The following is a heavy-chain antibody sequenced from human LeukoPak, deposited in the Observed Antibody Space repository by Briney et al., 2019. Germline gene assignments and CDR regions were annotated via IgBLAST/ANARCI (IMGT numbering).Heavy chain of an antibody. CDR2: IRSKAYGGTT. D-gene: IGHD3-22*01. CDR1: GFTFGDYA. J-gene: IGHJ1*01. Sequence: PGGSLRLSCTASGFTFGDYAMSWVRQAPGKGLEWVGFIRSKAYGGTTEYAASVKGRFTISRDDSKSIAYLQMNSLKTEDTAVYYCSRDSYDSSGYSAEYFQHWGLGTLVTVSS. V-gene: IGHV3-49*04. CDR3: SRDSYDSSGYSAEYFQH.